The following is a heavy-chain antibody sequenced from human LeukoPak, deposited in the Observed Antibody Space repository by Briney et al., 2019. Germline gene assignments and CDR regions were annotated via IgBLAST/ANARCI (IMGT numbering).Heavy chain of an antibody. CDR2: INPSGGST. CDR3: ARDGAAAGGLSPFFDY. CDR1: GYTFTSYG. D-gene: IGHD6-13*01. J-gene: IGHJ4*02. V-gene: IGHV1-46*01. Sequence: GASVKVSCKASGYTFTSYGISWVRQAPGQGLEWMGIINPSGGSTSCAQKFQGRVTMTRDTSTSTVYMELSSLRSEDTAVYYCARDGAAAGGLSPFFDYWGQGTLVTVSS.